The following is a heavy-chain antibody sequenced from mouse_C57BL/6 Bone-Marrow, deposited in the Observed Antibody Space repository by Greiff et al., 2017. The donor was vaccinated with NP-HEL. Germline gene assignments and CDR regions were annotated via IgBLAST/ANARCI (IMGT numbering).Heavy chain of an antibody. CDR1: GYTFTSYW. J-gene: IGHJ2*01. D-gene: IGHD1-1*01. Sequence: VKLMESGAELVRPGTSVKLSCKASGYTFTSYWMHWVKQRPGQGLEWIGVIDPSDSYTNYKQKFKGKATLTVDTSSSTAYMQLSSLTSEDSAVYYCARRSSSYIDWGQGTTLTVSS. V-gene: IGHV1-59*01. CDR2: IDPSDSYT. CDR3: ARRSSSYID.